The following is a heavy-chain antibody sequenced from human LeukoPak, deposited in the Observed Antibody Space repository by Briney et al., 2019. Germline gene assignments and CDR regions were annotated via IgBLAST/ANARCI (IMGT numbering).Heavy chain of an antibody. Sequence: PGGSLRLSCAASGFTFSSYAMSWVRQAPGKGLEWVSAISGSGGSTYYADSVKGRFTISRDNSKNTLYLQMNSLRAEDTAVYYCAKDLDYSGSGSDPVFDYWGQGTLVTASS. CDR3: AKDLDYSGSGSDPVFDY. CDR2: ISGSGGST. V-gene: IGHV3-23*01. J-gene: IGHJ4*02. CDR1: GFTFSSYA. D-gene: IGHD3-10*01.